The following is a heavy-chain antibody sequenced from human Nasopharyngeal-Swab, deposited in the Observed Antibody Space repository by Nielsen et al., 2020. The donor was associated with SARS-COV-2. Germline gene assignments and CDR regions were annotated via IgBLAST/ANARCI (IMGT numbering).Heavy chain of an antibody. V-gene: IGHV3-21*01. CDR2: ISSSSTYI. Sequence: GESLKISCAASGFTFSTCTMNWVRQAPGKGLEWVSSISSSSTYIYYADSVKGRFTISRDNVKNSLYLQMNSLRAEDTAVYYCARDPSDYYYYMDVWGKGTTVTVSS. J-gene: IGHJ6*03. CDR3: ARDPSDYYYYMDV. CDR1: GFTFSTCT.